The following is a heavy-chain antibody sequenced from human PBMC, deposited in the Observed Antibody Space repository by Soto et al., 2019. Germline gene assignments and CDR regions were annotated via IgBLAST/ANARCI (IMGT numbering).Heavy chain of an antibody. J-gene: IGHJ4*02. CDR2: IWYDGSNK. V-gene: IGHV3-33*01. Sequence: PGGSLRLSCAASGFTFSSYGMHWVRQAPGKGLEWVAVIWYDGSNKYYADSVKGRFTISRDNSKNTLYLQMNSLRAEDTAVYYCARDWRRHRWLARESAIDYWGQGTLVTVSS. CDR1: GFTFSSYG. D-gene: IGHD6-19*01. CDR3: ARDWRRHRWLARESAIDY.